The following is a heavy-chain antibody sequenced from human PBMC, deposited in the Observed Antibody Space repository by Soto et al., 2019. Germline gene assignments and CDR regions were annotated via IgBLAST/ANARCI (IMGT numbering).Heavy chain of an antibody. J-gene: IGHJ4*02. CDR3: VKDRTSRTRAFDY. CDR2: ISNSGGST. Sequence: PGGSLRLSCSASGFNFNSYAMHWVRQAPGKGLEYVSGISNSGGSTYHADSVQGRFIISRDNSKDTLYLQMNSVRPEDTAVCCCVKDRTSRTRAFDYWAREPWSPSPQ. V-gene: IGHV3-64D*08. CDR1: GFNFNSYA.